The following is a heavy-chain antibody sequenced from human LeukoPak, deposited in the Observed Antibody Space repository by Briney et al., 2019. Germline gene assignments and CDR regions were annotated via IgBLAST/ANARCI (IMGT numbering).Heavy chain of an antibody. J-gene: IGHJ4*02. D-gene: IGHD1-14*01. V-gene: IGHV3-48*01. Sequence: PGGSLRLSCAASGFTFSSHSMNWVRQAPGKGLEWVSYISSSSSTIYYADSVKGRFTISRDNAKNSLYLQMNSLRAEDTAVYYCAKARVRVRLANRYYFDYWGQGTLVTVSS. CDR1: GFTFSSHS. CDR2: ISSSSSTI. CDR3: AKARVRVRLANRYYFDY.